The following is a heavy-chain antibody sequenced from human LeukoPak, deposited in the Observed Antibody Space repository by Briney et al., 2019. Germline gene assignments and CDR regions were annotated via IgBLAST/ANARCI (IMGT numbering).Heavy chain of an antibody. J-gene: IGHJ6*03. CDR2: IIPILGIA. CDR3: ARNLAPRGDYYYYYMDV. V-gene: IGHV1-69*02. Sequence: SVKVSCKASGGTFSSYTISWVRQAPGQGLEWMGRIIPILGIANYAQKFQGRVTITADKSTSTAYMELSSLRSEDTAVYYCARNLAPRGDYYYYYMDVWGKGTTVTVSS. D-gene: IGHD3-10*01. CDR1: GGTFSSYT.